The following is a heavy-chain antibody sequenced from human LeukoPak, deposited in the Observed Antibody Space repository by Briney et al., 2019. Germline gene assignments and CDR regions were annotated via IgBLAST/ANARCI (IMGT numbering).Heavy chain of an antibody. V-gene: IGHV4-59*01. CDR1: GGSISGYY. CDR3: ARGGYYGSGNDFRFDP. CDR2: MYYNGNT. D-gene: IGHD3-10*01. J-gene: IGHJ5*02. Sequence: PSETLSLTCTVSGGSISGYYWTWIRQPPGKGLEWIGYMYYNGNTNYNPSLKSRVTISVETSKNQFSLKLKSVTAADTAVYYCARGGYYGSGNDFRFDPWGQGTLVTVSS.